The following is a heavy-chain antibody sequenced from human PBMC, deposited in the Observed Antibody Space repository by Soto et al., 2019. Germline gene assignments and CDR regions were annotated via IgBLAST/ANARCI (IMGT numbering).Heavy chain of an antibody. Sequence: QVQLQESGPGLVKPSETLSLTCTVSGGSISSYYWSWIRQPPGKGLEWIGYIYYSGSTNYNASLQSRVTISVDTSKNQLSLKLSSVIAADTAVYYCASDLINDSSGYGIWGQGTLVTVSS. CDR2: IYYSGST. J-gene: IGHJ4*02. CDR3: ASDLINDSSGYGI. V-gene: IGHV4-59*01. CDR1: GGSISSYY. D-gene: IGHD3-22*01.